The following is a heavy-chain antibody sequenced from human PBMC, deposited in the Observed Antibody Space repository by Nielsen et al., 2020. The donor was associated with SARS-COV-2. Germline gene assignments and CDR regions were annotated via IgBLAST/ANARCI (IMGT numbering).Heavy chain of an antibody. Sequence: WVRQAPGQGLEWMGWMNPNSGNTGYAQKLQGRVTMTTDTSTSTAYMELRSLRSDDTAVYYCAKDGWIQLWLRPSLALDYFDYWGQGTLVTVSS. J-gene: IGHJ4*02. D-gene: IGHD5-18*01. CDR3: AKDGWIQLWLRPSLALDYFDY. V-gene: IGHV1-18*01. CDR2: MNPNSGNT.